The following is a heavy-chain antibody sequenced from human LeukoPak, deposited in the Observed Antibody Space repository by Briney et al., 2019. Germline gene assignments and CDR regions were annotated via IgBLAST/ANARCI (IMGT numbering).Heavy chain of an antibody. CDR3: TSDPRHLDS. J-gene: IGHJ4*02. Sequence: GGSLRLSCAASGFTFSDSYMTWVRQAPGKGVEWVAYISGSGHDINYSESAKGRFTISRDNAKNSLYLQMSSLRVEDTAVYYCTSDPRHLDSWGQGTLVTVSS. V-gene: IGHV3-11*04. CDR1: GFTFSDSY. D-gene: IGHD6-6*01. CDR2: ISGSGHDI.